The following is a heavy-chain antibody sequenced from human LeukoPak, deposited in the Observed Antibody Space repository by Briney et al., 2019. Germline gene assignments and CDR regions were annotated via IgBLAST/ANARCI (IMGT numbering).Heavy chain of an antibody. D-gene: IGHD5-12*01. CDR1: GFTFSSYA. CDR2: ISGRGGST. V-gene: IGHV3-23*01. J-gene: IGHJ4*02. Sequence: GGSLRLSCAASGFTFSSYAMSWVRQAPGKGLEWVSAISGRGGSTYYADSVKGRFTISRDNSKNTLYLQMNSLRAEDTAVYYCAKARKNIVATIKDYWGLGTLVTVSS. CDR3: AKARKNIVATIKDY.